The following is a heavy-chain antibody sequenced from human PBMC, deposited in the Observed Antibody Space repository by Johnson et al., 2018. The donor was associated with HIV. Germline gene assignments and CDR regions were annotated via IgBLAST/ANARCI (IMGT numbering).Heavy chain of an antibody. J-gene: IGHJ3*02. CDR3: AREGESLLDAFDI. Sequence: MQLVESGGGLVQPGGSLRLSCAASGFTVSSNYMSWVRQAPGKGLEWVSYISSSGSTIYYADSVKGRFTISRDNSKNTLYLQMISLRTEDTAVYYCAREGESLLDAFDIWGQGTMVTVAA. V-gene: IGHV3-48*01. CDR2: ISSSGSTI. D-gene: IGHD3-16*01. CDR1: GFTVSSNY.